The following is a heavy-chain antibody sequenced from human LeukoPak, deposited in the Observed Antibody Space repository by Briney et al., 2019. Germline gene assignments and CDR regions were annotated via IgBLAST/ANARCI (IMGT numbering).Heavy chain of an antibody. CDR1: GFTFSSYA. J-gene: IGHJ4*02. V-gene: IGHV3-23*01. CDR3: AKDMGDYYDSSGYYY. D-gene: IGHD3-22*01. CDR2: ISGSGGST. Sequence: GGSLRLPCAASGFTFSSYAMSWVRQAPGKGLEWVSAISGSGGSTYYADSVKGRFTISRDNSKNTLYLQMNSLRDEDTAVYYSAKDMGDYYDSSGYYYWGQGTLVTVSS.